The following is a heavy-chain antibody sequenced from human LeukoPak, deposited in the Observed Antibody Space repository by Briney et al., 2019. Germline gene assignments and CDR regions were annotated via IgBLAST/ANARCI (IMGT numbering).Heavy chain of an antibody. CDR2: IKSKTDGGTT. Sequence: GGSLRLSCAVPGFTFSNAWMSWVRQAPGKGLEWVGRIKSKTDGGTTDYAAPVKGRFTISRDDSKNTLYLQMNSLKTEDTAVYYCTAGYSYGYDPLDYWGQGTLVTVSS. CDR1: GFTFSNAW. CDR3: TAGYSYGYDPLDY. D-gene: IGHD5-18*01. J-gene: IGHJ4*02. V-gene: IGHV3-15*01.